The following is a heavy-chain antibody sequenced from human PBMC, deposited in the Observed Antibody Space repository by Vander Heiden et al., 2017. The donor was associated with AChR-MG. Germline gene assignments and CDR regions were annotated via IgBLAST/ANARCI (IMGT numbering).Heavy chain of an antibody. CDR1: GYPFTGYF. V-gene: IGHV1-2*06. D-gene: IGHD3-3*01. CDR2: INPNSGGT. J-gene: IGHJ4*02. Sequence: QVQLVQSGAEVKKPGASVKVSCKASGYPFTGYFMHWVRQAPGQGLEWMGRINPNSGGTNYAQKFQGRVTMTRDTSISTAYMELSRFRSDDTAVYFCARSRGGAAYDSCDYWGQGTLVTVSS. CDR3: ARSRGGAAYDSCDY.